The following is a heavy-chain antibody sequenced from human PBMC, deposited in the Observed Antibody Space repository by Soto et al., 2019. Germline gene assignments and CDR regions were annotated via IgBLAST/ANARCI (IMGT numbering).Heavy chain of an antibody. CDR2: ITHSGSA. Sequence: PETLSLTCAVYGGSVSGYSWNWIRQPPGKGLEWIGEITHSGSANYNPSLESRVTISVDTTQNQISLRLSSVTAADTAIYYCARQNVVSRSSIWYRGLLYEYNGLDIWGLGTTVSVS. CDR3: ARQNVVSRSSIWYRGLLYEYNGLDI. D-gene: IGHD6-13*01. CDR1: GGSVSGYS. J-gene: IGHJ6*02. V-gene: IGHV4-34*01.